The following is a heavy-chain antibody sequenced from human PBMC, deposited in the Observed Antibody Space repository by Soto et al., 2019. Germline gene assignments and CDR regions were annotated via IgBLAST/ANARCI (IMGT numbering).Heavy chain of an antibody. CDR3: ARGMAAAGTGYYYYGMDV. CDR2: INHSGST. CDR1: GGSFSGYY. J-gene: IGHJ6*02. Sequence: SETLSLTCAVYGGSFSGYYWSWIRQPPGKGLEWIGEINHSGSTNYNPSLKSRVTISVDTSKNQFSLKLSSVTAADTAVYYCARGMAAAGTGYYYYGMDVWGQGTTVTAP. V-gene: IGHV4-34*01. D-gene: IGHD6-13*01.